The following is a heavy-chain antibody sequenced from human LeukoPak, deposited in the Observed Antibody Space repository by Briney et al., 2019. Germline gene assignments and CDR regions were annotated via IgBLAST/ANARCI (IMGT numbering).Heavy chain of an antibody. J-gene: IGHJ4*02. CDR1: GYTFTSYY. CDR3: VSSSWSPRPLDY. Sequence: ASVKVSCKASGYTFTSYYMHWVRQAPGQGLEWMGIINPSGGSTSYAQKFQGRVTMTRDTSTSTVYMELSGLRSEDTAVYYCVSSSWSPRPLDYWGQGTLVTVSS. CDR2: INPSGGST. V-gene: IGHV1-46*03. D-gene: IGHD6-13*01.